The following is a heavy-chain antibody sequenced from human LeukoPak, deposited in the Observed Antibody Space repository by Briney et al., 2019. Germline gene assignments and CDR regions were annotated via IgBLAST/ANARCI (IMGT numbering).Heavy chain of an antibody. V-gene: IGHV3-7*01. CDR3: ARDSGLEDGYNRRIY. CDR1: GFTFSSYW. D-gene: IGHD5-24*01. J-gene: IGHJ4*02. Sequence: PGGSLRLSCAASGFTFSSYWMSWVRQAPGKGLEWVANIKQDGSEKYYVDSVKGRFTISRDNAKNSLYLQMNSLRAEDTAVYYCARDSGLEDGYNRRIYWGQGTLVTVSS. CDR2: IKQDGSEK.